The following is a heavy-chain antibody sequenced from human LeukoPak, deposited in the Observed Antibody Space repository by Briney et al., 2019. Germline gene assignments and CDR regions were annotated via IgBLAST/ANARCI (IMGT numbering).Heavy chain of an antibody. D-gene: IGHD1-26*01. CDR3: AKSHLPNSYSGTYYCDY. J-gene: IGHJ4*02. CDR1: GFTFNSYG. Sequence: GGSLRLSCAASGFTFNSYGMHWVRQAPAKGLEWLAFIRYDETKTFYGDSVKGRFTISRDNSKNTLYLQMNSLRAEDTAVYYCAKSHLPNSYSGTYYCDYWGQGTQVTVSS. CDR2: IRYDETKT. V-gene: IGHV3-30*02.